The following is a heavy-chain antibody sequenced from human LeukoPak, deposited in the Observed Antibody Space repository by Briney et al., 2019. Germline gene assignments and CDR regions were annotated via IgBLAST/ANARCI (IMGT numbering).Heavy chain of an antibody. V-gene: IGHV3-23*01. CDR3: ARGVSGYSYGSRFDY. CDR1: GFTFSSYG. D-gene: IGHD5-18*01. Sequence: GGSLRLSCAASGFTFSSYGMSWVRQAPGKGLEWVSAITGSGGKTYYADSVKGRFTTSRDNTKNTLYLQMNSLRAEDTAVYYCARGVSGYSYGSRFDYWGQGTLVTISS. CDR2: ITGSGGKT. J-gene: IGHJ4*02.